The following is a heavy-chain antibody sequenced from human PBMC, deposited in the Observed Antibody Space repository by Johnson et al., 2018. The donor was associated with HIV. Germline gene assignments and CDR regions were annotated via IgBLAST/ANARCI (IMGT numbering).Heavy chain of an antibody. D-gene: IGHD1-26*01. CDR1: GFTFSDYY. CDR2: IGTAGDT. V-gene: IGHV3-13*01. CDR3: AKERRAPRAFDI. J-gene: IGHJ3*02. Sequence: VQLVESGGGLVKPGGSLRLSCAASGFTFSDYYMHWVRQATGKGLEWVSAIGTAGDTYYPGSVKGRFTISRANATNSLYLQRNSLRPEDTAVYYCAKERRAPRAFDIWGQGTMVTVSS.